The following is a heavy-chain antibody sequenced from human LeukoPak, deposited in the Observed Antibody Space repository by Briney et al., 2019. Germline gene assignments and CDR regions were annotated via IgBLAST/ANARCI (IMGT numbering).Heavy chain of an antibody. D-gene: IGHD6-13*01. CDR1: GYTFTSYD. CDR2: MNPNSGNT. V-gene: IGHV1-8*01. J-gene: IGHJ6*03. CDR3: ASPVEIAAAGYYYYYMDV. Sequence: ASVKVSCKASGYTFTSYDINWVRQATGQGLEWMGWMNPNSGNTGYAQKFQGRVTMTRNTSISTAYMELSSLRSEDTAVYYCASPVEIAAAGYYYYYMDVWGKGTTVTVSS.